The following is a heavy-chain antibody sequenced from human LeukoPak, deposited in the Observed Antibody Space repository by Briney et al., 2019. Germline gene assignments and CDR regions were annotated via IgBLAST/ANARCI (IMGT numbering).Heavy chain of an antibody. CDR3: ASATGSYSYFDY. Sequence: PGESLKISCKASGYSFTTNWIGWVRQMPGKGLEWMGIIYPDDSDTKYSPSFQGQVTISADKSISTAFLQWSSLKASDTAMYYCASATGSYSYFDYWGQGTLVTVSS. CDR2: IYPDDSDT. J-gene: IGHJ4*02. CDR1: GYSFTTNW. V-gene: IGHV5-51*01. D-gene: IGHD1-26*01.